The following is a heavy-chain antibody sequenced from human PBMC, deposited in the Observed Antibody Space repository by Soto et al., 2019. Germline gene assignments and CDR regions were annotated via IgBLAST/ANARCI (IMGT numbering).Heavy chain of an antibody. J-gene: IGHJ6*02. CDR3: AKDPLGHGIAVAGSRHGGGYYYYGMDV. CDR2: ISYDGSNK. Sequence: QVQLVESGGGVVQPGRSLRLSCAASGFTFSSYGMHWVRQAPGKGLEWVAVISYDGSNKYYADSVKGRFTISRDNSKNTLYLQMNSLRAEDTAVYYCAKDPLGHGIAVAGSRHGGGYYYYGMDVWGQGTTVTVSS. CDR1: GFTFSSYG. D-gene: IGHD6-19*01. V-gene: IGHV3-30*18.